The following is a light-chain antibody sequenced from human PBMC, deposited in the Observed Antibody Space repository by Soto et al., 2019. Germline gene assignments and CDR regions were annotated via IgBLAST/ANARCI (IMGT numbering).Light chain of an antibody. CDR2: GAS. V-gene: IGKV3D-15*01. Sequence: EIVMTQSPVTLSVSPGERATLSCRASQSVSSNLVWYQQKPGQAPRLLISGASTRATGIPSRFSGSGSGTEITLTISSLQSEYFAVYFCQQYNNWPLTFGGGTKVEI. CDR1: QSVSSN. CDR3: QQYNNWPLT. J-gene: IGKJ4*01.